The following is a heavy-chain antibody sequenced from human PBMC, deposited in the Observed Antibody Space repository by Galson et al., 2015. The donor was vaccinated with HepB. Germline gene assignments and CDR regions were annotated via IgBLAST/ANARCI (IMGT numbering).Heavy chain of an antibody. Sequence: SLRLSCAASGFTFSSYGMYWVRQAPGKGLDWVSSISGGGDSTYYADSVKGRFTISRDNSKNTLFLQMSSLRADDTAIYYCAKRAGHSWFDPWGQGTLVTVSS. J-gene: IGHJ5*02. V-gene: IGHV3-23*01. CDR1: GFTFSSYG. CDR3: AKRAGHSWFDP. CDR2: ISGGGDST.